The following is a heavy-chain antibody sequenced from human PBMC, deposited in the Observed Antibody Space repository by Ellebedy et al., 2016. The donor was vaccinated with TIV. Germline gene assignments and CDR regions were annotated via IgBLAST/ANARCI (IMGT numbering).Heavy chain of an antibody. J-gene: IGHJ4*02. CDR3: AASWNYGSGRETTFDY. CDR2: ISYDGSNK. CDR1: GFTFSSYA. D-gene: IGHD3-10*01. Sequence: GESLKISXAASGFTFSSYAMHWVRQAPGKGLEWVAVISYDGSNKYYADSVKGRFTISRDNSKNTLYLQMNSLRAEDTAVYYCAASWNYGSGRETTFDYWGQGTLVTVSS. V-gene: IGHV3-30-3*01.